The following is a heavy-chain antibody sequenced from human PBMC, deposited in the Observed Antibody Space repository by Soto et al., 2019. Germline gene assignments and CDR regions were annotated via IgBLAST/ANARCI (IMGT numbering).Heavy chain of an antibody. Sequence: GGSLRLSCAASGFTFSSYAMVWVRQAPGKGLEWVSTITANSGSTAYGDSVKGRFTISRDNSKSTLYLQMNSLRVEDTAAYYCAKSPECTNRYFDYWGQGTLVTVSS. CDR3: AKSPECTNRYFDY. CDR1: GFTFSSYA. V-gene: IGHV3-23*01. D-gene: IGHD2-8*01. J-gene: IGHJ4*02. CDR2: ITANSGST.